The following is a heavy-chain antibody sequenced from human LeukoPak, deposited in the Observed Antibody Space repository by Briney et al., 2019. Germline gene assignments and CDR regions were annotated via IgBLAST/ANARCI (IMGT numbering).Heavy chain of an antibody. CDR2: IYHSGST. D-gene: IGHD3-10*01. J-gene: IGHJ6*03. CDR1: GYSISSGYY. CDR3: ARQSGRGSGSYYSHSPYYYYYMDV. V-gene: IGHV4-38-2*02. Sequence: SETLSLTCTVSGYSISSGYYWGWIRQPPGKGLEWIGSIYHSGSTNYNPSLKSRVTISVDTSKNQFSLKLSSVTAADTAVYYCARQSGRGSGSYYSHSPYYYYYMDVWGKGTTVTISS.